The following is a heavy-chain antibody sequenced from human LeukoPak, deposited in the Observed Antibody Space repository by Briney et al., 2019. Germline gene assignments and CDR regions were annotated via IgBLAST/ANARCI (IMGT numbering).Heavy chain of an antibody. CDR1: GFSFSTYG. V-gene: IGHV3-33*01. J-gene: IGHJ4*02. CDR2: AQGDGRLQ. CDR3: ATGGGFYYGH. Sequence: AGTSLRLSCAASGFSFSTYGMHWVRQAPGKGLEWVAAAQGDGRLQYYADSVKGRFTISKGISKSTLYVQMNSLRAEDTAVYYCATGGGFYYGHWGQGTLVTVSS. D-gene: IGHD3-22*01.